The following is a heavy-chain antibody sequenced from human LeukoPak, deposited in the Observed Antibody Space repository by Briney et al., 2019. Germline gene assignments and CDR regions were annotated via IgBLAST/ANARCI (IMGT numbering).Heavy chain of an antibody. CDR1: GGTFSSYA. J-gene: IGHJ6*03. CDR3: AIGLGFSYYYYMDV. V-gene: IGHV1-69*05. Sequence: SVKVSCKASGGTFSSYAISWVRQAPGQGLEWMGGIIPIFGAANYAQKFQGRVTITTDESTSTAYMELSSLRSEDTAVYYCAIGLGFSYYYYMDVWGKGTTVTVSS. CDR2: IIPIFGAA. D-gene: IGHD3-16*01.